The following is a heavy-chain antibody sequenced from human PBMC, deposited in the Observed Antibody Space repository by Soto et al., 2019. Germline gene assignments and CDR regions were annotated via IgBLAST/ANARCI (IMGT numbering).Heavy chain of an antibody. J-gene: IGHJ4*02. D-gene: IGHD3-3*01. CDR2: IDTKSTKI. CDR1: GYTFSDYY. V-gene: IGHV3-11*04. Sequence: GGSLRLSCAASGYTFSDYYMSWIRQAPGKGLEWISYIDTKSTKIYYADSVKGRFTITRDNAINSLYLELNSLRYEDTAVYYCASHYDMWSGYLSPVDYWGQGTLVTVS. CDR3: ASHYDMWSGYLSPVDY.